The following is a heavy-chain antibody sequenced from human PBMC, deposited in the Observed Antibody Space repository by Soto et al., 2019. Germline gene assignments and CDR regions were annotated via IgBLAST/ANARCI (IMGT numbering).Heavy chain of an antibody. V-gene: IGHV3-30*18. CDR1: GFTFSSYG. Sequence: GGSLRLSCAASGFTFSSYGMHWVRQAPGKGLEWVAVISYDGSNKYYADSVKGRFTISRDNSKNTLYLQMNSLRAEDTAVYYCAKARDQYCSGGSCSRTPFDYWGQGTLVTVSS. J-gene: IGHJ4*02. CDR3: AKARDQYCSGGSCSRTPFDY. CDR2: ISYDGSNK. D-gene: IGHD2-15*01.